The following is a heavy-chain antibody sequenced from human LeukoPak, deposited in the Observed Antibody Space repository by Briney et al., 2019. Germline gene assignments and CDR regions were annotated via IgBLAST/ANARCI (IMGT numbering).Heavy chain of an antibody. CDR3: ATAEWL. D-gene: IGHD3-3*01. CDR1: GFTFDDYA. V-gene: IGHV3-9*01. Sequence: QTGGSLRLSCAASGFTFDDYAMHWVRQAPGKGLEWVSGISWNSGSIGYADSVKGRFTISRDNAKNSLYLQMNSLRAEDTALYYCATAEWLWGQGTLVTVSS. J-gene: IGHJ4*02. CDR2: ISWNSGSI.